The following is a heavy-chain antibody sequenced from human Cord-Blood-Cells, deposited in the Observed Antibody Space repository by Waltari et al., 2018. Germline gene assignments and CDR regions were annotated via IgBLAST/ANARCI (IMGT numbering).Heavy chain of an antibody. CDR3: ARDVGTGGPDDAFDI. Sequence: QVQLVQSGAEVKKPGASVKVSCKASGYTFTGYYMHWVRQAPGQGLEWMGWINPNSGGTNDAQKVQGRVTMTRDTSISAAYRELSRLRSDDTAVYYCARDVGTGGPDDAFDIWGQGTMVTVSS. CDR1: GYTFTGYY. CDR2: INPNSGGT. J-gene: IGHJ3*02. V-gene: IGHV1-2*02. D-gene: IGHD1-1*01.